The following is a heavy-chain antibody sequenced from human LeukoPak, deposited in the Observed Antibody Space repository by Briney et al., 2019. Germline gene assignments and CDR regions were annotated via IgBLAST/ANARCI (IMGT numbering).Heavy chain of an antibody. D-gene: IGHD4-17*01. CDR3: ARRYSGDPPLDY. CDR1: GFTFSSYS. CDR2: VSYDEITK. Sequence: PPGGSLRLSCAASGFTFSSYSMYWVRQSPGKGLEWVALVSYDEITKYHVDSVKGRFTISRDNSKNTLYLQMNSLRVEDTAVYYCARRYSGDPPLDYWGQGTLVTVSS. V-gene: IGHV3-30-3*01. J-gene: IGHJ4*02.